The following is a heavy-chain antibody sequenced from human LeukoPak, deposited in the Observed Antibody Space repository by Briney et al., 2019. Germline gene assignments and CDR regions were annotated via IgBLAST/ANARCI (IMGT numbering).Heavy chain of an antibody. J-gene: IGHJ4*02. D-gene: IGHD2-21*02. V-gene: IGHV3-7*03. CDR1: GFTFSSYA. CDR3: AKDLSPAGEVVTPGY. Sequence: PGGSLRLSCAGSGFTFSSYAMHWVRQAPGKGLEWVANIEEDGSQIYYVDSVKGRFTISRDNSKNTLYLQMNSLRAEDTAVYYCAKDLSPAGEVVTPGYWGQGTLVTVSS. CDR2: IEEDGSQI.